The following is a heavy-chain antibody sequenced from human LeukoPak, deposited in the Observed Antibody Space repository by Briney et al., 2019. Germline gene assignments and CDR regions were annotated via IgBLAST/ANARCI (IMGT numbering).Heavy chain of an antibody. J-gene: IGHJ4*02. Sequence: SVKVSCKASGGTFSSYAISWVRQAPGQGLEWMGGIIPIFGTANYAQKFQGRVTITADESTSTAYMELSSLRSEDTAVYYCARVRIAVAGVFDYWGQGTLVTVSS. V-gene: IGHV1-69*01. CDR2: IIPIFGTA. D-gene: IGHD6-19*01. CDR1: GGTFSSYA. CDR3: ARVRIAVAGVFDY.